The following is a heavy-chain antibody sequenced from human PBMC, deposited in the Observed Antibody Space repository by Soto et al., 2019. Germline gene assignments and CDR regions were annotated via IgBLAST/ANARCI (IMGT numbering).Heavy chain of an antibody. D-gene: IGHD3-22*01. CDR3: AREGRDISGIGNY. J-gene: IGHJ4*02. CDR1: GFTISNYW. CDR2: IKQDGSEK. V-gene: IGHV3-7*04. Sequence: EVQLGESGGGLVQPGGSLRLSCAASGFTISNYWMSWVRQAPGKGLEWVANIKQDGSEKYYADSVKGRFTISRDNAKNSLYLQMNSLRAEDTAVYYCAREGRDISGIGNYWGQGTLVTVSS.